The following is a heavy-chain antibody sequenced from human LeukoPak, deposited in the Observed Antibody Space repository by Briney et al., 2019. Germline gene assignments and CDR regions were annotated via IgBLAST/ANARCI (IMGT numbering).Heavy chain of an antibody. V-gene: IGHV4-59*01. D-gene: IGHD3-3*01. CDR1: GGSISSYY. Sequence: SETLPLTCTVSGGSISSYYWSWIRQPPGKGLEWIGYIYYSGSTNYNPSLKSRVTISVDTSKNQFSLKLSSVTAADTAVYYCARGSYDFWSGSPRWWFDPWGQGTLVTVSS. J-gene: IGHJ5*02. CDR2: IYYSGST. CDR3: ARGSYDFWSGSPRWWFDP.